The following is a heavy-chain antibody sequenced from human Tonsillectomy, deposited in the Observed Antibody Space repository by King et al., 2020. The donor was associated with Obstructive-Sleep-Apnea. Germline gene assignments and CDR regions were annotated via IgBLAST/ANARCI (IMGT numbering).Heavy chain of an antibody. CDR1: GYSFTSYW. D-gene: IGHD4-17*01. J-gene: IGHJ4*02. V-gene: IGHV5-51*01. CDR2: IYPGDSDT. CDR3: ARHYGDYLAPFDY. Sequence: QLVQSGAEVKKPGESLKISCKGSGYSFTSYWIGWVRQMPGKGLECMGIIYPGDSDTKYSPSFRGQVTISADKSICTAYLQWSSLEASDTAMYFCARHYGDYLAPFDYWGQGTLVTVSS.